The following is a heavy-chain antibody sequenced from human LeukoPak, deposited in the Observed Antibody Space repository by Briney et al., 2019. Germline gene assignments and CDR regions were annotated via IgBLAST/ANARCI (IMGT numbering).Heavy chain of an antibody. Sequence: SQTLSLTCAISGDSVSSNSVTWNWIRQSPSRGLEWLGRTYYRSTWYNDYAASVRGRITVNPDTSKNQFSLHLNSVTPEDAAVYYCARRLTQYDCFDPWGQGILVTVSS. D-gene: IGHD2-2*01. J-gene: IGHJ5*02. V-gene: IGHV6-1*01. CDR2: TYYRSTWYN. CDR3: ARRLTQYDCFDP. CDR1: GDSVSSNSVT.